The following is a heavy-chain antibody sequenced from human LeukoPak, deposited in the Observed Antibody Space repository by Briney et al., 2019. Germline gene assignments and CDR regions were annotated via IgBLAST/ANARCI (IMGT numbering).Heavy chain of an antibody. CDR3: AKERDYPNYYYYYGMDV. J-gene: IGHJ6*02. Sequence: GGSLRLSCAASGFTFSSYGMHWVRQAPGKGLEWVAVISYDGTNKYYAESVKGRFTISRHNSKNTLYLQMNSLRAEDTAVYYCAKERDYPNYYYYYGMDVWGQGTTVTVSS. V-gene: IGHV3-30*18. CDR1: GFTFSSYG. CDR2: ISYDGTNK. D-gene: IGHD4-17*01.